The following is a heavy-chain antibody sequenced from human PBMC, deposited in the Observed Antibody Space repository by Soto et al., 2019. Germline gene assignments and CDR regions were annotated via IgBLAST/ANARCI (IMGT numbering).Heavy chain of an antibody. CDR3: GKGTPTDY. Sequence: PGGSLRLSCAASGFNFSSYGMHWVRQAPGKGLEWVAIIWYDGSNKYHADSVKGRFTISRDNSKNTLSLQMNSLRVEDTAVTYCGKGTPTDYWGRGSRVTVSS. J-gene: IGHJ4*02. V-gene: IGHV3-33*06. CDR2: IWYDGSNK. CDR1: GFNFSSYG.